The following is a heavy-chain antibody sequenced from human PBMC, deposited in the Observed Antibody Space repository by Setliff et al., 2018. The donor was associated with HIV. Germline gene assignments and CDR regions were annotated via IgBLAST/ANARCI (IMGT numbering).Heavy chain of an antibody. CDR2: ISGSGAST. V-gene: IGHV3-48*04. CDR3: ARDDNLGGIDY. D-gene: IGHD1-26*01. Sequence: GGSLRLSCAASGFTLSTYTMNWVRQAPGKGLEWVLVISGSGASTYYADSVKGRFTISRDNAKNSLHLQMNGLRAEDTAVYYCARDDNLGGIDYWGQGTLVTVSS. J-gene: IGHJ4*02. CDR1: GFTLSTYT.